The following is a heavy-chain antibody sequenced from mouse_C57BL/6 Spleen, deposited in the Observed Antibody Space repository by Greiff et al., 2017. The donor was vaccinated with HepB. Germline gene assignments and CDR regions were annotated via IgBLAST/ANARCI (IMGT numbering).Heavy chain of an antibody. Sequence: QVQLKESGTELVKPGASVKLSCKASGYTFTSYWMHWVKQRPGQGLEWIGNINPSNGGTNYNEKFKSKATLTVDKSSSTAYMQLSSLTSEDSAVYYCARSATVVATYYYAMDYWGQGTSVTVSS. CDR2: INPSNGGT. CDR3: ARSATVVATYYYAMDY. V-gene: IGHV1-53*01. CDR1: GYTFTSYW. D-gene: IGHD1-1*01. J-gene: IGHJ4*01.